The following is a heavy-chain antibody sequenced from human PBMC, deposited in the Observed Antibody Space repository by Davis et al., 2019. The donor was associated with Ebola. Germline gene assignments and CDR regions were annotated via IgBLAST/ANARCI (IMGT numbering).Heavy chain of an antibody. D-gene: IGHD4-17*01. CDR3: ARAGGSTTLTAPSMDV. J-gene: IGHJ6*02. Sequence: ETLSLTCTVSGGSVSNYYWSWVRQAPGKGLEWVSVIYSGGSTYYADSVKGRFTISRDNAKNSLYLQMNSLRAEDTAVYYCARAGGSTTLTAPSMDVWGQGTTVTVSS. V-gene: IGHV3-53*03. CDR1: GGSVSNYY. CDR2: IYSGGST.